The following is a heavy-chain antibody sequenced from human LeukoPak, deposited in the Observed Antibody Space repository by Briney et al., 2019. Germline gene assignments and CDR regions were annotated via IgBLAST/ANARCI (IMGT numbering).Heavy chain of an antibody. CDR1: GITFSNYW. D-gene: IGHD4-17*01. CDR3: AKNAAQYGDYGNFEY. J-gene: IGHJ4*02. CDR2: ISTDGSST. Sequence: GGSLRLSCAASGITFSNYWMHWVRQAPGKGLVWVSRISTDGSSTHYADSVKGRFTISRDNAKNTLYLQMNNLGPEDTAIYYCAKNAAQYGDYGNFEYWGQGSLVTVSS. V-gene: IGHV3-74*01.